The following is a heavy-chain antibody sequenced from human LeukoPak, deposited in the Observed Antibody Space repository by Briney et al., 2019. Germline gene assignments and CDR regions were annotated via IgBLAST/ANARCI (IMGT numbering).Heavy chain of an antibody. Sequence: ASVKVSCKAAGYTFTSYAISWVRQATGQGLEWMGWMNPNSGNTGYAQKFQGRVTMTRNTSISTAYMELSSLRSEDTAVYYCATKTTVTTQEYYYYMDVWGKGTTVTISS. CDR3: ATKTTVTTQEYYYYMDV. CDR1: GYTFTSYA. V-gene: IGHV1-8*01. J-gene: IGHJ6*03. CDR2: MNPNSGNT. D-gene: IGHD4-17*01.